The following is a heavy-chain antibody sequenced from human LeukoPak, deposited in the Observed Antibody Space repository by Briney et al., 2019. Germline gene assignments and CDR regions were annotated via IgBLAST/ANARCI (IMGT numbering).Heavy chain of an antibody. CDR3: ARDLWAYYYDSSGSLRY. V-gene: IGHV1-18*01. D-gene: IGHD3-22*01. Sequence: AASVKVSCKASGYTFTSDGISWVRQAPGRGLEWMGCISAYNGNTNYAQKLQGRVTMTTDTSASTAYMELRSLRSDDTAVYYCARDLWAYYYDSSGSLRYWGQGTLVTVSS. CDR1: GYTFTSDG. CDR2: ISAYNGNT. J-gene: IGHJ4*02.